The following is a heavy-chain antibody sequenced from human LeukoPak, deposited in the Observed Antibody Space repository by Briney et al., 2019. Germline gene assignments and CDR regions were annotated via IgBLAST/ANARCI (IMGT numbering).Heavy chain of an antibody. CDR3: AELGITMIGGV. CDR2: ISSSGSTI. V-gene: IGHV3-48*03. D-gene: IGHD3-10*02. Sequence: GGSLRLSCAASGFTFSRYEMNWVRQAPGEGLGWVSYISSSGSTIYYADSVKGRFTISRDNAKSSLYLQMNSLRAEDTAVYYCAELGITMIGGVWGKGTTVTISS. CDR1: GFTFSRYE. J-gene: IGHJ6*04.